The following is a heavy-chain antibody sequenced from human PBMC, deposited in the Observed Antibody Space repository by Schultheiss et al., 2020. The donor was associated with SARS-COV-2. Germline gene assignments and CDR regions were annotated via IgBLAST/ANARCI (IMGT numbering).Heavy chain of an antibody. Sequence: GGSLRLSCAASGFTFSSYGMHWVRQAPGKGLEWVSGINWNGGSTGYADSVKGRFTISRDNAKNSLYLQMNSLRAEDTAVYYCARVEWGVTTGTVFDYWGQGTLVTVSS. J-gene: IGHJ4*02. CDR1: GFTFSSYG. CDR3: ARVEWGVTTGTVFDY. V-gene: IGHV3-20*04. D-gene: IGHD4-17*01. CDR2: INWNGGST.